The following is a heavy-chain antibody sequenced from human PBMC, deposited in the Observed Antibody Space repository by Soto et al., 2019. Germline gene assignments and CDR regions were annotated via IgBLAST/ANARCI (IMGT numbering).Heavy chain of an antibody. V-gene: IGHV1-69*02. D-gene: IGHD3-22*01. CDR1: GGTFSSYT. CDR2: IIPILGIA. J-gene: IGHJ4*02. Sequence: QFQLVQSGAEVKKPGSSVKVSCKASGGTFSSYTISWVRQAPGQGLELMGRIIPILGIANYAQKFQGRVTITADKSPSTAYMELSSLRSEDTAVYYCASHDSSGYSIDYWGQGTLVTVSS. CDR3: ASHDSSGYSIDY.